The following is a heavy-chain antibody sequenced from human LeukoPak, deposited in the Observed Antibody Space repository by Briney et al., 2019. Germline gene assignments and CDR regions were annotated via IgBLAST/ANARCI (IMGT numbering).Heavy chain of an antibody. D-gene: IGHD6-19*01. V-gene: IGHV3-72*01. J-gene: IGHJ4*02. Sequence: GGSLRLSCAVSGFTFSDHFLDWVRQAPGKGLEWVGRSRNKAKSYTTEYGPSVKGRFTISRDDSRSTLYLQINSLKTEDAAVYYCARVGSVAGSDYLDYWGQGTLVTVSS. CDR3: ARVGSVAGSDYLDY. CDR1: GFTFSDHF. CDR2: SRNKAKSYTT.